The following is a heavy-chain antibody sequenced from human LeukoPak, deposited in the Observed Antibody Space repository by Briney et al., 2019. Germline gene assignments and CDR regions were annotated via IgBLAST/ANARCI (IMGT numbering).Heavy chain of an antibody. CDR1: GYTFTSNY. J-gene: IGHJ4*02. Sequence: APVKVSCKASGYTFTSNYMHWVRQAPGQGLEWMGIINPSGGSTKYAQKFQGRVTMTRDTSTSTVYMELSSLRSDDTAVYYCARAEVAGPICYSFDYWGQGTLVTVSS. CDR2: INPSGGST. D-gene: IGHD6-19*01. CDR3: ARAEVAGPICYSFDY. V-gene: IGHV1-46*01.